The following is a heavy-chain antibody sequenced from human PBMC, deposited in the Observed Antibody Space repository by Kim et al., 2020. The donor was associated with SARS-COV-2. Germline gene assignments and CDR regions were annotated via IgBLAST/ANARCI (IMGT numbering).Heavy chain of an antibody. Sequence: GGSLRLSCAASGFTFSSYAMSWVRQAPGKGLEWVSVIYSGGSSTYYADSVKGRFTISRDNSKNTLYLQMNSLRAEDTAVYYCASTGPPKRISIAVAVNFDYWGQGTLVTVSS. CDR1: GFTFSSYA. J-gene: IGHJ4*02. CDR3: ASTGPPKRISIAVAVNFDY. V-gene: IGHV3-23*03. CDR2: IYSGGSST. D-gene: IGHD6-19*01.